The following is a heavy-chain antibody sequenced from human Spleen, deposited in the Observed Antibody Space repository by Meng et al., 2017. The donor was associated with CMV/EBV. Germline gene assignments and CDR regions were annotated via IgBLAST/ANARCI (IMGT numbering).Heavy chain of an antibody. V-gene: IGHV3-20*04. J-gene: IGHJ6*02. D-gene: IGHD6-19*01. CDR1: GFTLSSYS. CDR2: ITWNGGSA. Sequence: GGSLRLSCAASGFTLSSYSMNWVRQAPGKGLEWVSGITWNGGSAGYAASVKGRFTISRDDAKNSLFLHMNNLRVEDTALYFCARGRYSSGWSIGYYYYGMDVWGQGTTVTVSS. CDR3: ARGRYSSGWSIGYYYYGMDV.